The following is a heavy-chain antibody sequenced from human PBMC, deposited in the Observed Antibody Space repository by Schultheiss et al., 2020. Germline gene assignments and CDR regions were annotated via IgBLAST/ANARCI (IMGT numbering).Heavy chain of an antibody. Sequence: GESLKISCAASGFTFSDYVMSWVRQAPGKGLEWVSMISGGGSHTYYSDSVKGRFTISRDNSKNTLFLQMNSLRAEDTAVYYCVKMIYYYGMDVWGQGTTVTVSS. V-gene: IGHV3-23*01. CDR1: GFTFSDYV. D-gene: IGHD3-16*01. CDR3: VKMIYYYGMDV. J-gene: IGHJ6*02. CDR2: ISGGGSHT.